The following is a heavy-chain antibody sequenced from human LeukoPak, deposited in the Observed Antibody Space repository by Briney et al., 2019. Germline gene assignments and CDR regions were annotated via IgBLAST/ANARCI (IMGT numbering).Heavy chain of an antibody. CDR1: EFNFDDYG. V-gene: IGHV3-20*04. CDR2: INWNGATT. D-gene: IGHD1-26*01. Sequence: PGGSLRLSCAVPEFNFDDYGMSWVRQAPGKGLEWVSGINWNGATTGYADAVKGRFTVSRDNAKNLLFLQMNSLRADDTALYYCARDRGRGYFSLDYWGQGTLVTVSS. J-gene: IGHJ4*02. CDR3: ARDRGRGYFSLDY.